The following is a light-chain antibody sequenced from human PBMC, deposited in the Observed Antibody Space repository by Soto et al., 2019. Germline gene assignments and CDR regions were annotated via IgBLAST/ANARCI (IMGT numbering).Light chain of an antibody. Sequence: DIVLTQSPATLSLSPGERATLSCRASQSVSSYLALYQQKPGQAPRLLIYDASSRATGIPARFSGSGSGTDFTLTISSLEPEDFAVYYCQQRSTPLTFGGGTKVQIK. CDR1: QSVSSY. J-gene: IGKJ4*01. CDR3: QQRSTPLT. V-gene: IGKV3-11*01. CDR2: DAS.